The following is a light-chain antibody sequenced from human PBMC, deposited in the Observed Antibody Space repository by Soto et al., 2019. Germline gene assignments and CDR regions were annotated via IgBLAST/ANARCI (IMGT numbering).Light chain of an antibody. V-gene: IGLV2-14*03. CDR1: GSDVGGYDY. CDR2: DVT. J-gene: IGLJ1*01. CDR3: CSYTSSGTYV. Sequence: QSVLTQPASVSGSPGQSITISCTGTGSDVGGYDYVSWYRQYPGKAPKLVIYDVTNRPSGVSNRFSGSKSGNTAALIIFGLQAEDEADYYCCSYTSSGTYVFGTGTKVTVL.